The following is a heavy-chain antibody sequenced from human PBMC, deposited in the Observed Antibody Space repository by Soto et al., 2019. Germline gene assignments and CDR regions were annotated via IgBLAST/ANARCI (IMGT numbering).Heavy chain of an antibody. J-gene: IGHJ4*02. CDR1: GDSISSYY. CDR2: LYYGRSA. D-gene: IGHD3-22*01. V-gene: IGHV4-59*01. CDR3: ALRSMAVVPEY. Sequence: QVQLQESGPGLVKPSETLSLTCAVSGDSISSYYCMCIRQPPGKGLGSIGYLYYGRSANYNPSLKSRVTLSVDTSTNQCSLTLSSMAAADTAVYYCALRSMAVVPEYWGQGTLVTVSS.